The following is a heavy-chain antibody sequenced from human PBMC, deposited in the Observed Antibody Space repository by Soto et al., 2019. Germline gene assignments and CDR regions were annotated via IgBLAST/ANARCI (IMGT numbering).Heavy chain of an antibody. CDR3: AKDGKMRTKVWFPAGYGMDV. Sequence: GSLILSCAASGFTVSSNYMSWVRQAPGKGLEWVSVIYSGGSTYYADSVKGRFTISRDNSKNTLYLQMNSLRAEDTAVYYCAKDGKMRTKVWFPAGYGMDVWGHGTTVTVS. V-gene: IGHV3-53*01. D-gene: IGHD3-10*01. J-gene: IGHJ6*02. CDR2: IYSGGST. CDR1: GFTVSSNY.